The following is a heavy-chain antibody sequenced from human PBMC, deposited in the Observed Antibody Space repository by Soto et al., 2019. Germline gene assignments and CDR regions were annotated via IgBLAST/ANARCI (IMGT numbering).Heavy chain of an antibody. Sequence: GPSVKDSCKASGYTFANYGISWVRQAPGQGLAWMGWISGNNGATNYAPKMEGRDTMSIDTSTDTASMDLRSLRSDDTAVSFRARALGSLRLTGNWLEGWGQGTLVSVYS. CDR1: GYTFANYG. J-gene: IGHJ5*02. D-gene: IGHD7-27*01. V-gene: IGHV1-18*04. CDR3: ARALGSLRLTGNWLEG. CDR2: ISGNNGAT.